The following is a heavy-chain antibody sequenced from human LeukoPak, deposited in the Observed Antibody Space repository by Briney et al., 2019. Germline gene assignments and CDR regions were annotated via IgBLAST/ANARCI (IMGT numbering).Heavy chain of an antibody. J-gene: IGHJ6*03. D-gene: IGHD6-19*01. CDR3: ARAAGSGSYVGYYYYYMDV. Sequence: GGSLRLSCAASGFTFSSYWMSWVRQAPGKGLEWVANIKQDGSEKYYVDSVKGRFTISRDNAKNSLYLQMNSLRAEDTAVYYCARAAGSGSYVGYYYYYMDVWGKGTTVTVSS. V-gene: IGHV3-7*01. CDR2: IKQDGSEK. CDR1: GFTFSSYW.